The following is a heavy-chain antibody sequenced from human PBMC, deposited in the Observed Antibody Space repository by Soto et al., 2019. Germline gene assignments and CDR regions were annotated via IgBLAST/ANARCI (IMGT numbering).Heavy chain of an antibody. D-gene: IGHD3-22*01. CDR3: ARGFDYYDSSGHYPPYFDY. V-gene: IGHV3-21*01. CDR1: GFTFSSYS. Sequence: SLRLSCAASGFTFSSYSMNWVRQAPGKGLEWVSSISSSSSYIYYADSVKGRFTISRDNAKNSLYLQMNSLRAEDTAVYYCARGFDYYDSSGHYPPYFDYWGQGTLVTVSS. J-gene: IGHJ4*02. CDR2: ISSSSSYI.